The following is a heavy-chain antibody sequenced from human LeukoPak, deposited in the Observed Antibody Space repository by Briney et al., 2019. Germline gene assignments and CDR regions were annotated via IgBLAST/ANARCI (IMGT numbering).Heavy chain of an antibody. Sequence: SETLSLTCTVSDGSISNYYWTWIRQPAGKGLEWIGRIYVSGSTNYNPSLKSRVTISVDTSKDQFSLKLNSVTAADTAVYYCARDLVVGATFEDYWGQGTLVTVSS. CDR1: DGSISNYY. CDR2: IYVSGST. J-gene: IGHJ4*02. D-gene: IGHD1-26*01. CDR3: ARDLVVGATFEDY. V-gene: IGHV4-4*07.